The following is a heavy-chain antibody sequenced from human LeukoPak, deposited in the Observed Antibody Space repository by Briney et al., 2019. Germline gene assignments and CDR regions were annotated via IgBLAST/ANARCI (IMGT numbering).Heavy chain of an antibody. J-gene: IGHJ2*01. D-gene: IGHD4-17*01. Sequence: SETLSLTCTVSGGSIRSYYWSWIRQPPGKGLEWIGYIYYTGSTNYNPSLKSRVTISVDTSKNQFSLKLSSVTAADTAVYYCARGRDYAPDLWGRGTLVTVSS. CDR3: ARGRDYAPDL. V-gene: IGHV4-59*01. CDR1: GGSIRSYY. CDR2: IYYTGST.